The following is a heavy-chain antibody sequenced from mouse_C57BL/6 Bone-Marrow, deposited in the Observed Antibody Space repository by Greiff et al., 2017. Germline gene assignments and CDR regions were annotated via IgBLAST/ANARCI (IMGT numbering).Heavy chain of an antibody. V-gene: IGHV14-4*01. CDR3: SSFDGNYFDF. D-gene: IGHD2-3*01. J-gene: IGHJ2*01. Sequence: EVQLQQPGAELVRPGASVKLSCTASGFNIKDDYIHWVKQRPEQGLEWIGWIDPEIGDTEYASKFQGKATITSYPSSNTAYLQLSSLTSEDTAVYYCSSFDGNYFDFWGQGTPLPVAS. CDR2: IDPEIGDT. CDR1: GFNIKDDY.